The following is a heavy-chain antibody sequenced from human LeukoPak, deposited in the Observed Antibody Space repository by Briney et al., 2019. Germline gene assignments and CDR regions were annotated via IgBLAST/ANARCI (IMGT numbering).Heavy chain of an antibody. V-gene: IGHV4-39*01. CDR3: AKSHGLYFDY. J-gene: IGHJ4*02. CDR2: IYYSGNT. Sequence: SQTLSLTCTVSGGSISSGDYYWGWIRQPPGKGLEWIGSIYYSGNTYYNPSLKSRVTISVDTSKNQFSLKLSSVTAADTAVYYCAKSHGLYFDYWGQGTLVTVSS. CDR1: GGSISSGDYY. D-gene: IGHD4-17*01.